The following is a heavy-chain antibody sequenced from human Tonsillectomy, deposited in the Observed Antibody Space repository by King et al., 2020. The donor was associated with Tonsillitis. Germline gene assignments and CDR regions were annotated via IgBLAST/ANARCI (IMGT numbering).Heavy chain of an antibody. CDR1: GFTFSDYY. CDR2: ISNTNNYT. CDR3: AREVTYGSGSDAFDI. J-gene: IGHJ3*02. D-gene: IGHD3-10*01. V-gene: IGHV3-11*05. Sequence: VQLVEAGGGLVKPGGSLRLSCAAAGFTFSDYYMSWIRQAPGKGLEWVSYISNTNNYTAYAHSVEGRFTNYRDNAKNSLYLQMHSLRAEDTALYYCAREVTYGSGSDAFDIWGQGTMVTVSS.